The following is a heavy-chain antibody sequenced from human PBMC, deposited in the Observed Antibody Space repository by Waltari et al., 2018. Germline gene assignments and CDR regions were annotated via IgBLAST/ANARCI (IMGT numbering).Heavy chain of an antibody. D-gene: IGHD1-26*01. V-gene: IGHV2-5*01. J-gene: IGHJ4*02. CDR2: IYWNDDK. CDR3: ARIPRLGGSYHFDY. CDR1: GFSLSTSGVG. Sequence: QITLKESGPTLVKPTQTLTLTCTFSGFSLSTSGVGVGWIRQPPGKALEWLALIYWNDDKRYSPSLKSRLTITKDTSKNQVVLTMTNMDPVDTATYYCARIPRLGGSYHFDYWGQGTLVTVSS.